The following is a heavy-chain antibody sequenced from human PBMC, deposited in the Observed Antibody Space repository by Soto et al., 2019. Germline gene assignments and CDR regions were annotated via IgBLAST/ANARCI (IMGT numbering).Heavy chain of an antibody. D-gene: IGHD6-13*01. CDR2: INAGNGNT. J-gene: IGHJ4*02. CDR1: GYTFTSYA. Sequence: QVQLVQSGAEVKKPGASVKVSCKASGYTFTSYAMHWVRQAPGQRLEWMGWINAGNGNTKYSQKFQGRVTITRDTSASIAYMELSSLRSEDTAVYYCARDMYSSCWYIDYWGQGTLVTVSS. V-gene: IGHV1-3*01. CDR3: ARDMYSSCWYIDY.